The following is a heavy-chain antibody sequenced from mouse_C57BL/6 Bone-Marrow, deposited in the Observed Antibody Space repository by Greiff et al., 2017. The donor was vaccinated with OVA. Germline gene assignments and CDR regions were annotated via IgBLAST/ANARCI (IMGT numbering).Heavy chain of an antibody. CDR3: TREDGSSPKYFDV. CDR2: MSSGGDYI. V-gene: IGHV5-9-1*02. J-gene: IGHJ1*03. CDR1: GFTFSSYA. D-gene: IGHD1-1*01. Sequence: EVKLMESGGDLVKPGGSLKLSCAASGFTFSSYAMSWVRQTPEKRLEWVAYMSSGGDYIYYADTVKGRFTISRDNARNTLYLQMSSLKSEDTAMYYCTREDGSSPKYFDVWGTGTTVTVSS.